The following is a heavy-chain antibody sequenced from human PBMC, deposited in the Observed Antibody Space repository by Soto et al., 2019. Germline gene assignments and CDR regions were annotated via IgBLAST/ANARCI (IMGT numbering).Heavy chain of an antibody. CDR3: VRGGGGGLFDP. D-gene: IGHD2-15*01. J-gene: IGHJ5*02. Sequence: PGGCLRLSCAGSGFTLGGSYVSWIRQAPGKGLEWLSYISPGSRYPAYADSVKGRFTISRDNAKRSLYLQMMSLTAEDTAIYYCVRGGGGGLFDPWGQGTMVTVSS. CDR1: GFTLGGSY. CDR2: ISPGSRYP. V-gene: IGHV3-11*06.